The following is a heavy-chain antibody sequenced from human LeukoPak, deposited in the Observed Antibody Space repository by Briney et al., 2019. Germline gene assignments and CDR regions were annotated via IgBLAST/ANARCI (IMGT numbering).Heavy chain of an antibody. CDR1: GFTFSDYY. CDR3: ARDIGGSYTAIDY. Sequence: PGGSLRLSCEASGFTFSDYYMSWIRQAPGKGLEWVSFISSSSAHINYADSVKGRFTISRDNPRNSLYLQMNSLRAEDTAVYYCARDIGGSYTAIDYWGQGTLVTVSS. V-gene: IGHV3-11*06. D-gene: IGHD1-26*01. CDR2: ISSSSAHI. J-gene: IGHJ4*02.